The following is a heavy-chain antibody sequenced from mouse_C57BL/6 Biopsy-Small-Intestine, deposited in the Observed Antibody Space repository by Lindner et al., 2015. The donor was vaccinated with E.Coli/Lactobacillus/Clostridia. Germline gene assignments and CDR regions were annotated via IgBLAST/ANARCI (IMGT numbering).Heavy chain of an antibody. V-gene: IGHV1-81*01. CDR2: IIPIFETA. J-gene: IGHJ4*01. Sequence: SVKVSCKASGDTFSSYAITWVRQAPGQGLEWMGGIIPIFETANYAQKFQGRVTITADESTSTTYMELSSLRSDDTAVYYCARDRSFHYYDSSGYYSEIPFDYWGQGTLVTVSS. CDR3: ARDRSFHYYDSSGYYSEIPFDY. D-gene: IGHD1-1*01. CDR1: GDTFSSYA.